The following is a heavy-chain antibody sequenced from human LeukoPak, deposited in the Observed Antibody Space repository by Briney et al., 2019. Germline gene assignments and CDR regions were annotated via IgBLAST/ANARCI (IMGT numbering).Heavy chain of an antibody. CDR3: ARVGWLQPLYYFDY. D-gene: IGHD5-24*01. J-gene: IGHJ4*02. Sequence: SETLSLTCAVYGGSFSGYYWSWIRQPPGKGREWIGEINHSGSTNYNPSLKSRVTISVDTSKNQFSLKLSSVTAADTAVYYCARVGWLQPLYYFDYWGQGTLVTVSS. CDR2: INHSGST. CDR1: GGSFSGYY. V-gene: IGHV4-34*01.